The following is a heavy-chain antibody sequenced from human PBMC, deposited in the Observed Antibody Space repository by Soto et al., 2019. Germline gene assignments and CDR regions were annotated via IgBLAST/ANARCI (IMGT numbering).Heavy chain of an antibody. CDR2: IYHSGST. Sequence: PSETLSLTCAVSGYSISSGYYWGWIRQPPGKGLEWIGSIYHSGSTYYNPSLKSRVTISVDTSKNQFSLKLSSVTAADTAVYYCARDIVVVVAATGDNWFDPWGQGTLVTAPQ. CDR1: GYSISSGYY. V-gene: IGHV4-38-2*02. D-gene: IGHD2-15*01. CDR3: ARDIVVVVAATGDNWFDP. J-gene: IGHJ5*02.